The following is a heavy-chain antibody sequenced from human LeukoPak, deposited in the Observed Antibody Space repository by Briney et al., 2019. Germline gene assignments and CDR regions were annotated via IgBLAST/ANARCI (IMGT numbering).Heavy chain of an antibody. Sequence: GGSLRLSCAASGFTFSSHGMNWVRQAPGKGLEWVSSISSSSSYIYYADSVKGRFTISRDNAKNSLYLQMNSLRAEDTAVYYCARAEGDSSSWYRYWGQGTLVTVSS. D-gene: IGHD6-13*01. CDR3: ARAEGDSSSWYRY. V-gene: IGHV3-21*01. CDR2: ISSSSSYI. CDR1: GFTFSSHG. J-gene: IGHJ4*02.